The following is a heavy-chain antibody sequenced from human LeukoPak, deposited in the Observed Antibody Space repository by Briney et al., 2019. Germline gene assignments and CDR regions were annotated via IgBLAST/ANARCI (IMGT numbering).Heavy chain of an antibody. V-gene: IGHV1-18*01. D-gene: IGHD2-8*01. CDR2: VGTYTGKT. CDR1: GYTFTSYG. CDR3: ASCHCTNGVCYGECEYFQH. Sequence: GASVKVSCKASGYTFTSYGIGWVRQAPGQGLEWMGWVGTYTGKTNYAQNLQGRVTMTTDTSTRTAYMELGSLRSDDAAVYYCASCHCTNGVCYGECEYFQHWGQGTLVTVSS. J-gene: IGHJ1*01.